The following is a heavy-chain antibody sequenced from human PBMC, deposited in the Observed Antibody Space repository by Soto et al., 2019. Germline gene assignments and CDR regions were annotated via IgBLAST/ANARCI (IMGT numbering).Heavy chain of an antibody. D-gene: IGHD5-18*01. V-gene: IGHV1-69*12. J-gene: IGHJ6*02. CDR1: GGTFSSYA. CDR3: ARRGYCYGRYYYGMDV. CDR2: IIPIFGTA. Sequence: QVQLVQSGAEVKKPGSSVKVSCKASGGTFSSYAISWVRQAPGQGLEWMGGIIPIFGTATYAQKFLGRVTITADESTSTAYMELGSLRSEDTAVYYCARRGYCYGRYYYGMDVWGQGTTVTVSS.